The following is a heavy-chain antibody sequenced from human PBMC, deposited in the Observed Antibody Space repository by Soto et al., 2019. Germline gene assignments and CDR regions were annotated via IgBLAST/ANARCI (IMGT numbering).Heavy chain of an antibody. CDR3: AKDINRFVYHNYXMDV. CDR1: GFTFSSYG. V-gene: IGHV3-30*18. Sequence: GGSLRVSCAASGFTFSSYGMHWVLQAPGQWLEWVAVISHDGSNKSYGDSVKGLFTISRDNSKKTPYVQMNSLRAEEKGVYYCAKDINRFVYHNYXMDVWGQGTSVTVS. J-gene: IGHJ6*02. CDR2: ISHDGSNK.